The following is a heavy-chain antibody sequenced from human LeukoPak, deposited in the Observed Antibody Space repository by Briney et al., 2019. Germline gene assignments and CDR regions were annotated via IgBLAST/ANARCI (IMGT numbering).Heavy chain of an antibody. CDR1: AGTFTSYA. J-gene: IGHJ6*03. V-gene: IGHV1-69*05. CDR2: IILIFGTA. D-gene: IGHD2-15*01. CDR3: ASGPDCSGGSCYSRSYYYMDV. Sequence: GSSVKLSCKASAGTFTSYAISWVRHAPGQGLERMGRIILIFGTANYAQTFHGRVTITTDGSTSTAYMELSSLRSEDTAVYYCASGPDCSGGSCYSRSYYYMDVWGKGTTVTVSS.